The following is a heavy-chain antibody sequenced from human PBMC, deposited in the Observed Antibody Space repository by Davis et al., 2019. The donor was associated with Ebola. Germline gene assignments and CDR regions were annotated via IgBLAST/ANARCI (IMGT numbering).Heavy chain of an antibody. CDR2: VLPLLAAP. CDR1: GGTFSSYA. Sequence: SVKVSCKASGGTFSSYAISWVRQAPGQGLEWMGGVLPLLAAPNVAQTFQGRITITADESTTTVHMEWSSLRSDDTAVYYCARDPRRGAATYNWFDPWGHGTLVIVSS. CDR3: ARDPRRGAATYNWFDP. V-gene: IGHV1-69*13. D-gene: IGHD3-10*01. J-gene: IGHJ5*02.